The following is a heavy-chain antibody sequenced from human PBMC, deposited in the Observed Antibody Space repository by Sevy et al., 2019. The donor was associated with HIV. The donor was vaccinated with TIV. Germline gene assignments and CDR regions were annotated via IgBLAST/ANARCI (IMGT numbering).Heavy chain of an antibody. D-gene: IGHD1-26*01. CDR1: GFIFSSYE. J-gene: IGHJ4*02. V-gene: IGHV3-13*01. Sequence: GGSLRLSCAASGFIFSSYEMSWVRQAPGKGLEWVSGFGIAGDTYYSDSVKGRFTISRENAKNSLYLQMNSLRAGDTAVYYCARKSVSYSHFDYWGQGTLVTVSS. CDR2: FGIAGDT. CDR3: ARKSVSYSHFDY.